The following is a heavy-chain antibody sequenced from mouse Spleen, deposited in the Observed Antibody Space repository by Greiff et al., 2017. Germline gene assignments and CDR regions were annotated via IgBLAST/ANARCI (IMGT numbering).Heavy chain of an antibody. D-gene: IGHD2-2*01. CDR3: AREGANGWHY. V-gene: IGHV1-26*01. CDR1: GYTFTDYY. CDR2: INPNNGGT. Sequence: EVQLQQSGPELVKPGASVKISCKASGYTFTDYYMNWVKQSHGKSLEWIGDINPNNGGTSYNQKFKGKATLTVDKSSSTAYMELRSLTSEDSAVYYCAREGANGWHYWGQGTTLTVSS. J-gene: IGHJ2*01.